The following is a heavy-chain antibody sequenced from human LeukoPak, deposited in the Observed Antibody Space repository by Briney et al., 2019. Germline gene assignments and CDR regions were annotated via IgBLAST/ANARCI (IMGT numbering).Heavy chain of an antibody. V-gene: IGHV3-33*01. CDR1: GLMFSSHG. D-gene: IGHD3-22*01. CDR2: IWYDGSNE. Sequence: GRSLRLSCAASSGLMFSSHGMHLVRQAPGKGLEWVAVIWYDGSNEYYADSVKGRFTISRDNSKNTLYLQMNSLRAEDTAVYYCARARNNYDSSGYSALDHWGQGTLVTVSS. J-gene: IGHJ4*02. CDR3: ARARNNYDSSGYSALDH.